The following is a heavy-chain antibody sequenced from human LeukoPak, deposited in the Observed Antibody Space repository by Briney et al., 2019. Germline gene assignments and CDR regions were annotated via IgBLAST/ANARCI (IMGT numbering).Heavy chain of an antibody. CDR3: ARDPGGDYDFWSGYYRGRGSYYYYMDV. J-gene: IGHJ6*03. CDR1: GFTFSSYW. D-gene: IGHD3-3*01. V-gene: IGHV3-7*01. Sequence: PGGSLRLSCAASGFTFSSYWMSWVRQAPGKGLEWVANIKQDGSEKYYVDSVKGRFTISRDNAKNSLCLQMNSLRAEDTAVYYCARDPGGDYDFWSGYYRGRGSYYYYMDVWGKGTTVTVSS. CDR2: IKQDGSEK.